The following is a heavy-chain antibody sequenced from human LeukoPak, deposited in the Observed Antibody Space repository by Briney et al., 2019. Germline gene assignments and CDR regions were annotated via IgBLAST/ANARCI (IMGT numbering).Heavy chain of an antibody. J-gene: IGHJ6*02. CDR3: AKDLYCSSTSCYSYYYGMDV. V-gene: IGHV3-23*01. CDR1: GFTFSSYA. D-gene: IGHD2-2*01. CDR2: ISGSGGST. Sequence: AGGSLRLSCAASGFTFSSYAMSWVRQAPGKGLEWVSAISGSGGSTYYPDSVKGRSTISRDNSKNTLYLQMNSLRAEDTAVYYCAKDLYCSSTSCYSYYYGMDVWGQGTTVTVSS.